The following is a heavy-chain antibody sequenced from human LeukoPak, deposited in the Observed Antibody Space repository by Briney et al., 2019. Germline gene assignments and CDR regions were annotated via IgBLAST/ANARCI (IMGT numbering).Heavy chain of an antibody. J-gene: IGHJ4*02. Sequence: SSVKVSCKASGGTFSSYAISGVRQAPGQGLEWMGRIIPILGIANYAQKFQGRVTITADKTTRTAYMELSSLRSEDTAVYYCARDPGIAVAAGYWGQGTLVTVSS. CDR3: ARDPGIAVAAGY. V-gene: IGHV1-69*04. D-gene: IGHD6-19*01. CDR2: IIPILGIA. CDR1: GGTFSSYA.